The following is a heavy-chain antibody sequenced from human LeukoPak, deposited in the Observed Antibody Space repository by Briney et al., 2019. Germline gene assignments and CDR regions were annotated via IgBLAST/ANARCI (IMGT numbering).Heavy chain of an antibody. CDR1: GYTFTSYY. D-gene: IGHD2-2*01. J-gene: IGHJ6*02. CDR3: ARDYCSSTSCLPERFYYYYYGMDV. Sequence: GASVKVSCKASGYTFTSYYMHWVRQAPGQGLEWMGIINPSGGSTSYAQKFQGRVTITADESTSTAYMELSSLRSEDTAVYYCARDYCSSTSCLPERFYYYYYGMDVWGQGTTVTVSS. CDR2: INPSGGST. V-gene: IGHV1-46*01.